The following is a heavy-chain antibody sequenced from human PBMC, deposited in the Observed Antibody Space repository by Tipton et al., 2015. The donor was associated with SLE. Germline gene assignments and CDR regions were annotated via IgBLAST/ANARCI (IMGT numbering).Heavy chain of an antibody. V-gene: IGHV4-59*11. Sequence: TLSLTCTVSGGSISGHYWSWIRPPPGKGLEWIGYIFDSGSTNYNPSLQSRVTISVDTSKNQFSLKVTSVTAADTAGDYCARGGASSRWLDPWGQGTLVTVSS. D-gene: IGHD6-6*01. CDR3: ARGGASSRWLDP. CDR1: GGSISGHY. CDR2: IFDSGST. J-gene: IGHJ5*02.